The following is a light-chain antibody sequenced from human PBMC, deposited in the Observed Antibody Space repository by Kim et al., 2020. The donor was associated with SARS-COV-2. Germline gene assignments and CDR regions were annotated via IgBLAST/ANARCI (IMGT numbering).Light chain of an antibody. CDR2: DGF. Sequence: LSPEEQAHLACRAGQCVGNYLACYQHKPGQAPRLLSYDGFKRTTGSPGRFSGSRSGTDFTLTINSLEPEDFAVYYCQHRGSGPLTFGGGTKVDIK. J-gene: IGKJ4*01. V-gene: IGKV3-11*01. CDR3: QHRGSGPLT. CDR1: QCVGNY.